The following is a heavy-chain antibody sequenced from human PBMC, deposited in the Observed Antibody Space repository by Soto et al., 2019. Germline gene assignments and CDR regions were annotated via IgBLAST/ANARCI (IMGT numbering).Heavy chain of an antibody. Sequence: QVQLVESGGGVVQPGRSLRLSCAASGFTFSSYGMHWVRQAPGKGLEWVSVISYDGSNKYYADYVKGRFTISRDNSKNTLYLQRNSLRAEDTAVYYCEKEYSRVQGGDAFDIWGQGTMVTVSS. D-gene: IGHD4-4*01. J-gene: IGHJ3*02. CDR1: GFTFSSYG. V-gene: IGHV3-30*18. CDR3: EKEYSRVQGGDAFDI. CDR2: ISYDGSNK.